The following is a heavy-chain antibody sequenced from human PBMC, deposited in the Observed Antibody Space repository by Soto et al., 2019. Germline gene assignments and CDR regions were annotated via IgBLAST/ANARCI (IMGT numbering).Heavy chain of an antibody. CDR3: ARQRVIPGTPTNWFDP. Sequence: PSETLSLTCTVSGYSVSSRSYFWGWIRQPPGKGLEWIGTIYYNGSTYYNPSLKSRVTLFVDTSKNQFSLKLTSVTASDTALYYCARQRVIPGTPTNWFDPWGQGTLVTVPQ. J-gene: IGHJ5*02. V-gene: IGHV4-39*01. D-gene: IGHD2-15*01. CDR1: GYSVSSRSYF. CDR2: IYYNGST.